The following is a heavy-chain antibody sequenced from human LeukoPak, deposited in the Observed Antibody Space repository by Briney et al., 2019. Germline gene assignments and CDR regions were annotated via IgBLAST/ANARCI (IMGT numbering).Heavy chain of an antibody. D-gene: IGHD2-2*01. J-gene: IGHJ6*03. V-gene: IGHV1-69*13. CDR2: IIPIFGTA. CDR3: ARDYAPYYYYYYMDV. Sequence: SVKVSCKASGGTFSSYAISWVRQAPGQGLEWMGGIIPIFGTANYAQKFQGRVTITADESTSTAYMELSSLRSEDTAVYYCARDYAPYYYYYYMDVWGKGTTVTVSS. CDR1: GGTFSSYA.